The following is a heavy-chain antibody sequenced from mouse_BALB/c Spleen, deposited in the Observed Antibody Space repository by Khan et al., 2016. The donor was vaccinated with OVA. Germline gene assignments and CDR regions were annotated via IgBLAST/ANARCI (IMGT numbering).Heavy chain of an antibody. J-gene: IGHJ2*01. CDR1: GYTFTSYV. D-gene: IGHD2-14*01. Sequence: VRLQQSGPELVKPGASVKMSCKASGYTFTSYVIHWVKQKPGQGLEWIGYIYPYNDDTKYNEKFKGKATLTSDQSSRTAYMELTSLTSEDSAVYYCARNDRSDVYFDSWGQGTTLTVSS. CDR2: IYPYNDDT. V-gene: IGHV1S136*01. CDR3: ARNDRSDVYFDS.